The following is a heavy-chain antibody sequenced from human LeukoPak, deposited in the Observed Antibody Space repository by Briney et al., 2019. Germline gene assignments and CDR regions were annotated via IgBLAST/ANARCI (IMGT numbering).Heavy chain of an antibody. V-gene: IGHV3-23*01. J-gene: IGHJ6*02. CDR2: ISGSGDKT. CDR1: GLTFSSYA. CDR3: AKDRLTHTTEGGPRYGMDV. Sequence: GGSLRLSCAASGLTFSSYAMSWVRQAPGKGLEWVSGISGSGDKTYYADSVKGRFTISRDNSKNTLYLQMNSLRAEDTAVYYCAKDRLTHTTEGGPRYGMDVWGQGTTVTVSS. D-gene: IGHD1-1*01.